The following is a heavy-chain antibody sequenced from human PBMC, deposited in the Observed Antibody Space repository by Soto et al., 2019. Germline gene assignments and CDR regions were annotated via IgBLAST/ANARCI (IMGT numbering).Heavy chain of an antibody. J-gene: IGHJ6*04. D-gene: IGHD2-2*01. Sequence: SETLSLTCTVSGGSVSSSSYYWGWVRQPPGKGLEWIGEINHSGSTNYNPSLKSRVTISVDTSKNQFSLKLSSVTAADTAVYYCARGRVPAAKSYRGRMMDVWGKGTTVTVSS. V-gene: IGHV4-39*07. CDR1: GGSVSSSSYY. CDR3: ARGRVPAAKSYRGRMMDV. CDR2: INHSGST.